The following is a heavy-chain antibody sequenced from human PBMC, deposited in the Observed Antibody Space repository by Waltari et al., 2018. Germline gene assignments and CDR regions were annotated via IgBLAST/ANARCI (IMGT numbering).Heavy chain of an antibody. CDR1: GGSFSGYY. J-gene: IGHJ6*03. D-gene: IGHD6-25*01. CDR3: ARGVGSGRYYYYYYYMDV. Sequence: QVQLQQWGAGLLKPSETLSLTCAVYGGSFSGYYWSWIRQPPGKGLEWIGEINHSGSTNYNPSLKSRVTRSVDTSKNQFSLKLSSVTAADTAVYYCARGVGSGRYYYYYYYMDVWGKGTTVTVSS. CDR2: INHSGST. V-gene: IGHV4-34*01.